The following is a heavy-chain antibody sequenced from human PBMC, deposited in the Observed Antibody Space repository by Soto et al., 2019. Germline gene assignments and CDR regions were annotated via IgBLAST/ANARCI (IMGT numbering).Heavy chain of an antibody. Sequence: QVQLVQSGAEVKKPGASVKVSCKAFGYTFSGNDVNWVRQATGQGLEWMGWMNPKSGNTGYAEKLKGRVTMSRNTAISTAYMELSCLRSEDTAVYYCVGGRLGPGRGTPTWYFDLWGRGTRVTVSS. D-gene: IGHD1-1*01. CDR2: MNPKSGNT. CDR1: GYTFSGND. J-gene: IGHJ2*01. V-gene: IGHV1-8*01. CDR3: VGGRLGPGRGTPTWYFDL.